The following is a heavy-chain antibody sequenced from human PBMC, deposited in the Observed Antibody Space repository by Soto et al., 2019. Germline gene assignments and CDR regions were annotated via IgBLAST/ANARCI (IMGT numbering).Heavy chain of an antibody. V-gene: IGHV4-30-2*01. CDR3: ARALYYYDSSGLFDY. J-gene: IGHJ4*02. CDR2: IYHSGST. D-gene: IGHD3-22*01. Sequence: PSETLSLTCAVSGGSISSGGYSWSWIRQPPGKGLEWIGYIYHSGSTYYNPSLKSRVTISVDRSKNQFSLKLSSVTAADTAVYYCARALYYYDSSGLFDYWGQGTLVTVSS. CDR1: GGSISSGGYS.